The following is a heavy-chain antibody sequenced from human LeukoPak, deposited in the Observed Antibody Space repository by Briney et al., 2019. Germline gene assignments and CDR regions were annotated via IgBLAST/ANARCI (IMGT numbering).Heavy chain of an antibody. Sequence: GGSLRLSCAASGFTFSSYGMHWVRQAPGKGLEWVAFIRYDGSNKYYADSVKGRFTISRDNAKNSLYLQMNSLRAEDTAVYYCARHYSNYYYYYMDVWGKGTTVTVSS. CDR3: ARHYSNYYYYYMDV. V-gene: IGHV3-30*02. D-gene: IGHD4-11*01. CDR1: GFTFSSYG. CDR2: IRYDGSNK. J-gene: IGHJ6*03.